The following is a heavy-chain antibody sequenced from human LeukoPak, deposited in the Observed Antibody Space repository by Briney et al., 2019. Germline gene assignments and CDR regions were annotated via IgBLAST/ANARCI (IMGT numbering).Heavy chain of an antibody. D-gene: IGHD4-17*01. J-gene: IGHJ4*02. CDR3: AKGSVYGDFDY. CDR1: VFIFIMYA. CDR2: ISRGGVGT. V-gene: IGHV3-23*01. Sequence: PGGSLRLSCASSVFIFIMYAMNWLRQAPSKGLDGVSAISRGGVGTYYADSVKGRFTISRDNSKNTLYLQINSLRADDTAVYYCAKGSVYGDFDYWGQGTLVLVSS.